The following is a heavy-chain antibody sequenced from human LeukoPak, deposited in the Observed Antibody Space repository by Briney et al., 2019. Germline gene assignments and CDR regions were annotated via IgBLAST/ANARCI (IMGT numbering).Heavy chain of an antibody. Sequence: GGSLRLSCAASGFTFGSYGMSWVRQAPGKGLEWVSFITPNADRTSYADSVEGRFTISRDNPRNTLYIQINSLRDEDTALYYCAIMHGYYDGSGYWVQWGQGTLVTVS. CDR1: GFTFGSYG. CDR2: ITPNADRT. D-gene: IGHD3-22*01. J-gene: IGHJ1*01. V-gene: IGHV3-23*01. CDR3: AIMHGYYDGSGYWVQ.